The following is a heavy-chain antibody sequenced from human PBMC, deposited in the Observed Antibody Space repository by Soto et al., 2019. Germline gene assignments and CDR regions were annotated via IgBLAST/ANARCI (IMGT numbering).Heavy chain of an antibody. CDR1: GGSFRGYY. Sequence: SETLSLTCAVYGGSFRGYYWSWIRQPPGKGLDWIGEINHSGSTNYNPTLKSRVTISVDTSKNQFSLKLSSVTAADTAVYYCARIIMVRGVIKYYYYYGMDVWGQGTTVTVSS. J-gene: IGHJ6*02. CDR2: INHSGST. D-gene: IGHD3-10*01. V-gene: IGHV4-34*01. CDR3: ARIIMVRGVIKYYYYYGMDV.